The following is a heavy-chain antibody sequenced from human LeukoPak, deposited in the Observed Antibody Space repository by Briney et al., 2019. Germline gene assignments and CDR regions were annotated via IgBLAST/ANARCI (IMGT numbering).Heavy chain of an antibody. CDR1: GFTFSSYA. CDR3: AKDLVDCSSTSCYYDYYYYMDV. V-gene: IGHV3-23*01. CDR2: ISGSGGST. J-gene: IGHJ6*03. Sequence: GGSLRLSCAASGFTFSSYAMSWVRQAPGKGLEWVSAISGSGGSTYYADSVKGRFTISRDNSKNTLYLQMNSLRAEDTAVYYCAKDLVDCSSTSCYYDYYYYMDVWGKGTTVTVSS. D-gene: IGHD2-2*01.